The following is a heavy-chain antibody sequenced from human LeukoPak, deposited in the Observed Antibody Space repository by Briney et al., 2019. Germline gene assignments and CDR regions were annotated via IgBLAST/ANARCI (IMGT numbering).Heavy chain of an antibody. CDR1: GFTFSSYS. D-gene: IGHD6-6*01. Sequence: PGGSLRLSCAASGFTFSSYSMNWVRQAPGKGLEWVSSISSSSSYIYYADSVKGRFTISRDNAKNSLYLQMSSLRAEDTAVYYCARGLEYSSSSIDHWGQGTLVTVSS. V-gene: IGHV3-21*01. CDR3: ARGLEYSSSSIDH. CDR2: ISSSSSYI. J-gene: IGHJ5*02.